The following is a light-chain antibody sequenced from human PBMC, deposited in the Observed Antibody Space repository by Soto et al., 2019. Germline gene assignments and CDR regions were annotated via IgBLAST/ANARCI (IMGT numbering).Light chain of an antibody. CDR2: SNN. Sequence: QSVLTQPPSASGTPGQRVTISCSGSSSKIGSNTVNWYQQLPGTAPKLLIYSNNQRPSGVPDRFSGSKSGTSASLAISGLQSEDEADYYCAAWDDSLNGDVVFGGGTQLTVL. V-gene: IGLV1-44*01. CDR1: SSKIGSNT. CDR3: AAWDDSLNGDVV. J-gene: IGLJ2*01.